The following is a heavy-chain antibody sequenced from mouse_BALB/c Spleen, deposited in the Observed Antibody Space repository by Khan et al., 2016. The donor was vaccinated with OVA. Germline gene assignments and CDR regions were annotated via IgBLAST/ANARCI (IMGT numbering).Heavy chain of an antibody. Sequence: EVQLQQSGPELVKPGASVKISCKASGYSFTGYFMNWVMQSHGKSLEWIGRINPHIGETFYNQKFKGKATLTVDESSSTAHMELRSLSSEDSAVYYGARKNGSDFDYWGQGTTLTVSS. J-gene: IGHJ2*01. V-gene: IGHV1-20*02. CDR3: ARKNGSDFDY. D-gene: IGHD1-1*01. CDR2: INPHIGET. CDR1: GYSFTGYF.